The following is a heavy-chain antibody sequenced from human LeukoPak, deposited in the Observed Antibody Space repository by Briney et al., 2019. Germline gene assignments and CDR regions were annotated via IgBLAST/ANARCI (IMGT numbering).Heavy chain of an antibody. J-gene: IGHJ4*02. CDR2: IYYSGTT. D-gene: IGHD3-10*01. V-gene: IGHV4-59*01. Sequence: SETLSLTCTVSGGSIGRYCWSWIRQPPGKGLEWIGHIYYSGTTNYNPSLKSRATISIDTSKNQFSLNMTSVTADDSAVYFCARDVGYYGSVSRGELSFWGQGTLVSVSS. CDR1: GGSIGRYC. CDR3: ARDVGYYGSVSRGELSF.